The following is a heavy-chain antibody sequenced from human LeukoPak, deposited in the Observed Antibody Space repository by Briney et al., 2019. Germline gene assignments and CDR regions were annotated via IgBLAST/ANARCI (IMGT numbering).Heavy chain of an antibody. J-gene: IGHJ6*03. Sequence: ASVKVSCKASGYTFTGYYMHRVRQAPGQGIEWMEWINPNSGGTNYAQKFQGRVTMTRDTSISTAYMELSRLRSDDTAVYYCARGAVPVFYYYMDVWGKGTTVTVSS. CDR2: INPNSGGT. V-gene: IGHV1-2*02. D-gene: IGHD2-2*01. CDR1: GYTFTGYY. CDR3: ARGAVPVFYYYMDV.